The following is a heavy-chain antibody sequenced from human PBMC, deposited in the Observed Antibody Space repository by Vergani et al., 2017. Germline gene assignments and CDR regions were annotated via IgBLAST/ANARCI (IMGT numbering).Heavy chain of an antibody. CDR2: ISSSSSYT. CDR1: GFPFSDYY. V-gene: IGHV3-11*05. CDR3: AKDPVAAPTYYFDY. Sequence: QVQLVESGGGLVKPGGSLRLSCAASGFPFSDYYMSWIRQAPGKGLEWVSYISSSSSYTNYADSVKGRFTISRDNSKNTLYLQMNSLRAEDTAVYYCAKDPVAAPTYYFDYWGQGTLVTVSS. J-gene: IGHJ4*02. D-gene: IGHD2-15*01.